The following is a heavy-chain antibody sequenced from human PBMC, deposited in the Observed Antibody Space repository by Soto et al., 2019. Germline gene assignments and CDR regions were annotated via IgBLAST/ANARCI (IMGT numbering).Heavy chain of an antibody. CDR1: AASISTGNYY. Sequence: SETLSLTCTVSAASISTGNYYWSWIRQHPGKGLEWIGYIYYSGSTYYNPSLKSRVTISVDTSENQFSLTLSSLTAADTAVYYCARVVVGQYYYFDYWGQGTLVTVSS. CDR2: IYYSGST. D-gene: IGHD2-15*01. J-gene: IGHJ4*02. CDR3: ARVVVGQYYYFDY. V-gene: IGHV4-31*03.